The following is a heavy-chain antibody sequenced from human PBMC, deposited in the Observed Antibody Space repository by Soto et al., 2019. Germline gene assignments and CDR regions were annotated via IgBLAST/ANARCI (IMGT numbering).Heavy chain of an antibody. J-gene: IGHJ5*02. D-gene: IGHD2-15*01. CDR3: ARVDLGYCSGGSCSPGVWFDP. V-gene: IGHV1-46*03. Sequence: ASVKVSCEASGYTFTSYYMHWVRQAPGQGHEWMGIINPSGGSTSYAQKFQGRVTMTRDTSTSTVYMELSSLRSEGTAVYYCARVDLGYCSGGSCSPGVWFDPWGQGTLVTVSS. CDR2: INPSGGST. CDR1: GYTFTSYY.